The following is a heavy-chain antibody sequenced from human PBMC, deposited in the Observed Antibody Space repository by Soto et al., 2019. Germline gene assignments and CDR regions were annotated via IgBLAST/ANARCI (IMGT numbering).Heavy chain of an antibody. D-gene: IGHD2-15*01. CDR1: GYTFTSYY. V-gene: IGHV1-46*03. CDR2: INPSGGST. J-gene: IGHJ5*02. CDR3: AREGVVVAATLNWFDP. Sequence: VKVSCKASGYTFTSYYMHWVRQAPGQGLEWMGIINPSGGSTSYAQKFQGRVTMTRDTSTSTVYMELSSLRSEDTAVYYCAREGVVVAATLNWFDPWGQGTLVTVSS.